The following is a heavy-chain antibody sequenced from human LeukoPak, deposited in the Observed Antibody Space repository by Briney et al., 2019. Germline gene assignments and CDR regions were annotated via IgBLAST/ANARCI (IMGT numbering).Heavy chain of an antibody. J-gene: IGHJ4*02. CDR3: AKEARDILTHYYWGSQFDY. CDR2: ISGRGGDT. D-gene: IGHD3-9*01. V-gene: IGHV3-23*01. Sequence: GGSLRLSCVGSGFTFGNYAMNWVRQAPGKGLEWVAAISGRGGDTFYADSVKGRFTFSRDNSKNTMFLQMNSLRAEDTALYYCAKEARDILTHYYWGSQFDYWGQGTLVIVSS. CDR1: GFTFGNYA.